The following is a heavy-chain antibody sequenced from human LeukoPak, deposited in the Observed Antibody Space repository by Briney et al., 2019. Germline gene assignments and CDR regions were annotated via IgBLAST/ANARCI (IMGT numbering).Heavy chain of an antibody. D-gene: IGHD3-10*01. CDR3: ARGLSVFRVDY. J-gene: IGHJ4*02. V-gene: IGHV4-34*01. CDR1: GGSFSGYY. CDR2: INHSGST. Sequence: PSETLSLTCAVYGGSFSGYYWSWIRQPPGKGLEWIGEINHSGSTNYNPSLKSRVTISVDTSNNQFSLKLSSVTAADTAVYYCARGLSVFRVDYWGQGTLVTVSS.